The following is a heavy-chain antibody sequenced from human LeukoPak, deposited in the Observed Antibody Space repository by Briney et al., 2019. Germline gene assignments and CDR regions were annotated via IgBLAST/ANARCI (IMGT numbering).Heavy chain of an antibody. V-gene: IGHV7-4-1*02. CDR3: AKRAAGGPYFEH. Sequence: ASVKVSCKASGYTFTRLAMNLVRQAPGQGLEWMGWINTNTGSPTYAQGFTGRFVFSVDTSVSTAYLQISSLEPEDTAVYYCAKRAAGGPYFEHWGQGTLVTVSS. CDR2: INTNTGSP. CDR1: GYTFTRLA. D-gene: IGHD6-25*01. J-gene: IGHJ4*02.